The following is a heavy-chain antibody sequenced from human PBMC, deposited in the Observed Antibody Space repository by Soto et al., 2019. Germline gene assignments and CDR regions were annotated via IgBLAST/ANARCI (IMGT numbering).Heavy chain of an antibody. D-gene: IGHD2-15*01. J-gene: IGHJ3*02. V-gene: IGHV1-69*13. CDR2: IIPIFGTA. CDR3: ARLPTKVVTQDDAFDI. Sequence: SSVKVSCKASGGTFSSYAISWVRQAPGQGLEWMGGIIPIFGTANYAQKFQGRVTITADESTSTAYMELSSLRSEDTAVYYCARLPTKVVTQDDAFDIWGQGTMVTVSS. CDR1: GGTFSSYA.